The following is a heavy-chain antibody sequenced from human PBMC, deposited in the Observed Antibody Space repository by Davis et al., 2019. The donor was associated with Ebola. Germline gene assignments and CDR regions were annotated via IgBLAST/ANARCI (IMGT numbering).Heavy chain of an antibody. J-gene: IGHJ6*03. CDR2: INTNTGNP. D-gene: IGHD5-18*01. Sequence: ASVTVSLQASVYTHISYAMNWVRQAAGRGLEWVGWINTNTGNPPFAQGFTGRFVLSLETSVSTAYLQISRLKAEDAAVYYCARNLGTVNMGVWGKGTMVTVSS. CDR3: ARNLGTVNMGV. CDR1: VYTHISYA. V-gene: IGHV7-4-1*02.